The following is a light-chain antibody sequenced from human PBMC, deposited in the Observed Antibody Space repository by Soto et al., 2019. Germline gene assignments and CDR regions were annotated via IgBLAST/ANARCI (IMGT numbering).Light chain of an antibody. J-gene: IGKJ5*01. Sequence: ETVLTQSPGTLSLSPGERATLSCSASQSVTINFLAWYQQKPGQAPRLLIYGASSRATGIPDRFSGSGSGTDFTLTISRLEPEDFAVYYCQQYGSSPITFGQGTRLEIK. V-gene: IGKV3-20*01. CDR2: GAS. CDR3: QQYGSSPIT. CDR1: QSVTINF.